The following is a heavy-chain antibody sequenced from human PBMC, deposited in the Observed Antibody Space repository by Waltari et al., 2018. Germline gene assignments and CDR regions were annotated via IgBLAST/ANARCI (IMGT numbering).Heavy chain of an antibody. D-gene: IGHD1-26*01. V-gene: IGHV4-4*09. CDR3: ARGEVGASPYFDY. J-gene: IGHJ4*02. Sequence: QVQLQESGPGLVKPSETLSLTCTVSGGSISSYYWSWIRQPPGKGLEWIGYIYTSGRTNYNPSLKSRVTISVDTSKNQFSLKLSSVTAADTAVYYCARGEVGASPYFDYWGQGTLVTVSS. CDR1: GGSISSYY. CDR2: IYTSGRT.